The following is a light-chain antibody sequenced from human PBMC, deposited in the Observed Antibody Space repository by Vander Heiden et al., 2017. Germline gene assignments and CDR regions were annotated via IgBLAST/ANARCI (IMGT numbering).Light chain of an antibody. J-gene: IGKJ2*01. Sequence: DCQLPRSPSSLSPSVGDRVTITCRASQSISSYLNWYQHKPGKAPKLLIYAASSLYSGVPSRFSGSGSGTDFTLTISRLQPEDFATYYCQQSYSTPYTFGQGTKLEIK. CDR3: QQSYSTPYT. CDR2: AAS. CDR1: QSISSY. V-gene: IGKV1-39*01.